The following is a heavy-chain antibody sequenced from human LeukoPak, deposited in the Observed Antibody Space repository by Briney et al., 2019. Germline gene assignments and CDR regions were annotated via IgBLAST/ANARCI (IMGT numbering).Heavy chain of an antibody. CDR3: ARDTTYYDFWSGYPDY. CDR2: INHSGST. D-gene: IGHD3-3*01. CDR1: GFTFRSYA. J-gene: IGHJ4*02. Sequence: GSLRLSCAASGFTFRSYAMSWVRQPPGKGLEWIGEINHSGSTNYNPSLKSRVTISVDTSKNQFSLKLSSVTAADTAVYYCARDTTYYDFWSGYPDYWGQGTLVTVSS. V-gene: IGHV4-34*01.